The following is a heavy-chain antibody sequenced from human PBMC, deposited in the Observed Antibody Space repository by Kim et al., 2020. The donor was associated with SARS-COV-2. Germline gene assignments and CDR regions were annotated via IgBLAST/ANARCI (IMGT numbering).Heavy chain of an antibody. Sequence: GGSLRLSCAASGFTFSNAWMSWVRQAPGKGLEWVGRIKSKADGGTTDYAAPVKGRFTISRADSKNTLYLQMNSLKTEDTAVYYCTTDTPGYCSSTSCYDYMDVWGKGTTFTVSS. D-gene: IGHD2-2*01. CDR3: TTDTPGYCSSTSCYDYMDV. CDR2: IKSKADGGTT. CDR1: GFTFSNAW. V-gene: IGHV3-15*01. J-gene: IGHJ6*03.